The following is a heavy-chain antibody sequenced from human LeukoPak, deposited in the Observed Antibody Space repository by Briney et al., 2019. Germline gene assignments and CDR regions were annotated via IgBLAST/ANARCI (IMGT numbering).Heavy chain of an antibody. Sequence: SETLSLTCTVSGGSISSYYWSWIRQPPGKGLEWIGYIYYSGSTNYNPSLKSRVTISVDTSKNQFSLKLSSVTAADTAVYYCXXXXRKRVYYYGMDVWGQGTTVTVSS. CDR1: GGSISSYY. J-gene: IGHJ6*02. V-gene: IGHV4-59*12. CDR3: XXXXRKRVYYYGMDV. CDR2: IYYSGST.